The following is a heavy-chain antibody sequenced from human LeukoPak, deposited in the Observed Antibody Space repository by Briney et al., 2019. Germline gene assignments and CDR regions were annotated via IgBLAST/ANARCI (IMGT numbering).Heavy chain of an antibody. V-gene: IGHV3-13*01. CDR2: IGTAGDT. CDR1: GFTFSSYD. CDR3: ARLGAVAGSYWYFDL. J-gene: IGHJ2*01. D-gene: IGHD6-19*01. Sequence: TGGSLRLSCAASGFTFSSYDMHWVRQATGKGLEWVSAIGTAGDTYYPGSVKGRFTISRENAKNSLYLQMNSLRAGDTAVYYCARLGAVAGSYWYFDLWGRGTLVTVSS.